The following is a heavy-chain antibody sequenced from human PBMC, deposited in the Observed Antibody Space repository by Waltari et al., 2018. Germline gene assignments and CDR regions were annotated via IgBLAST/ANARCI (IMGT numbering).Heavy chain of an antibody. J-gene: IGHJ4*02. CDR3: SRAVFSSGYYFLDH. Sequence: VRLVESGGTVVQPGGPLRLSCTASGFSISVYYMDWRRQAPGKGLEWGGRSRYRAQGYSTDYGASVEGRFTILRDEAKNSLYLQMDRLRPEDTAVYFCSRAVFSSGYYFLDHWGQGTPVMVSS. CDR2: SRYRAQGYST. V-gene: IGHV3-72*01. D-gene: IGHD3-22*01. CDR1: GFSISVYY.